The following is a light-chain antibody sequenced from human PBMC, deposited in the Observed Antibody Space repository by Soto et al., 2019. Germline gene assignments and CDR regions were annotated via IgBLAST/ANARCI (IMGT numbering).Light chain of an antibody. CDR3: TSYASGSTHVV. J-gene: IGLJ2*01. V-gene: IGLV2-14*01. CDR2: DVN. CDR1: SSDIGGYDY. Sequence: QSALTQPASVSGSPGQSITLSCTGTSSDIGGYDYDSWYQRHPGNAPKLIIYDVNNRPSGVSNRLSGSNSGNTASLTISGLQAEYEADYYCTSYASGSTHVVFGGGTKVTVL.